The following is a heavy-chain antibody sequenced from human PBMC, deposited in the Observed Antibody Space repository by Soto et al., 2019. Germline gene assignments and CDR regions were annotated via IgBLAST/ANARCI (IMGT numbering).Heavy chain of an antibody. CDR2: ISGSGGNT. V-gene: IGHV3-23*01. Sequence: EVQLLESGGGLVQPGGSLRLSCSASGFIFSSHSMTWVRQAPGKGLEWVSGISGSGGNTYYADSVKGRFIISRDNSKNTQNLQMNSLRAEDTAVYYCAKDRDHDFWSGYYTGWFDPWGQGTLVTVSS. CDR3: AKDRDHDFWSGYYTGWFDP. D-gene: IGHD3-3*01. J-gene: IGHJ5*02. CDR1: GFIFSSHS.